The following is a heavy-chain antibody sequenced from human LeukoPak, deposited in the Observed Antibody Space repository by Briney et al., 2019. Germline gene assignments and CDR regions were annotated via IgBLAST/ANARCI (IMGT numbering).Heavy chain of an antibody. Sequence: PGGSLRLSCAASGFTFSNSWMRWVRQAPGKGLEWVANIKKDGSEKYYVDSVKGRFTISRDNAKNSLYLQMNSLRVEDTAVYYCEGSAGYWGQGTLVTVSS. J-gene: IGHJ4*02. V-gene: IGHV3-7*01. D-gene: IGHD6-19*01. CDR1: GFTFSNSW. CDR2: IKKDGSEK. CDR3: EGSAGY.